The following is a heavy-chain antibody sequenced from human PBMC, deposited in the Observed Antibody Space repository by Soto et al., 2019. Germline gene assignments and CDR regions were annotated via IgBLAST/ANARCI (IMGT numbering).Heavy chain of an antibody. CDR1: GFTFTSYS. J-gene: IGHJ6*02. Sequence: PGGSLRLSCAASGFTFTSYSMSWFRQAPGKGLEWVSAISGSGGSTYYADSVKGRFTISRDKSKNTLYLQMNSLRAEDTAVYDCAKVRGDIAAAGYYYYYGMDVWSQGTTVTGSS. D-gene: IGHD6-13*01. V-gene: IGHV3-23*01. CDR2: ISGSGGST. CDR3: AKVRGDIAAAGYYYYYGMDV.